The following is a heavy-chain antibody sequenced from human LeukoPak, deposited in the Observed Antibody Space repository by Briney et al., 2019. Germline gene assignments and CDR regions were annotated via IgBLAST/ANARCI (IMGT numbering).Heavy chain of an antibody. D-gene: IGHD6-19*01. CDR1: GGSISSYY. CDR3: ARMRGIAVAGFDY. Sequence: SETLSLTCTVSGGSISSYYWSWIRQPPGKGLEWIGYIYYSGSTNYNPSLKSRVTISVDTSKNQFSLKLSSVTAADTAVYYCARMRGIAVAGFDYWGQGTLVTVSS. J-gene: IGHJ4*02. V-gene: IGHV4-59*01. CDR2: IYYSGST.